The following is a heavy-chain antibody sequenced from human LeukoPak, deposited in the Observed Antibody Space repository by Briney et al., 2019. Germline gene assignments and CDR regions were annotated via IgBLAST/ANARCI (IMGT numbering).Heavy chain of an antibody. Sequence: ASVKVSCKASGYTFTRYGIIWVRQAPGQGLEWMGWISANNGNTNYAQKLQGRVTMTTDTSTSTAYMELRSLRSDDTAVYYCARGDSGYDFAPLDYWGQGTLVTVSS. J-gene: IGHJ4*02. CDR1: GYTFTRYG. D-gene: IGHD5-12*01. CDR3: ARGDSGYDFAPLDY. V-gene: IGHV1-18*01. CDR2: ISANNGNT.